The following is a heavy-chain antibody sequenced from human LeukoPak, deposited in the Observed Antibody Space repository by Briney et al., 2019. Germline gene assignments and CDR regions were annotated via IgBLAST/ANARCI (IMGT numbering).Heavy chain of an antibody. J-gene: IGHJ4*02. CDR1: GFTFSSYA. D-gene: IGHD6-19*01. Sequence: GGSLRLSCAASGFTFSSYAMHWVRQAPGKGLEYVSAISSNGGSTYYANSVKGRFTISRDNSKNTLCLQMGSLRAEDMAVYYCARGPFIAVAGTAFDYWGQGTLVTVSS. CDR3: ARGPFIAVAGTAFDY. CDR2: ISSNGGST. V-gene: IGHV3-64*01.